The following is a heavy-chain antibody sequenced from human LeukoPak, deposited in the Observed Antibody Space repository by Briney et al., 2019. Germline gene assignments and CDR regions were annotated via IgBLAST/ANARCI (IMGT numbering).Heavy chain of an antibody. CDR1: GGSFSDYY. CDR3: ARRGLRFLESVKYSWFDP. CDR2: INHSGST. V-gene: IGHV4-34*01. Sequence: SETLSLTCAVYGGSFSDYYWTWIRQPPGKGLEWIGEINHSGSTNYNPSLKSRVTISVDTSKSQFSLKLSSVTAADTAIYFCARRGLRFLESVKYSWFDPWGQGTLVTVSS. D-gene: IGHD3-3*01. J-gene: IGHJ5*02.